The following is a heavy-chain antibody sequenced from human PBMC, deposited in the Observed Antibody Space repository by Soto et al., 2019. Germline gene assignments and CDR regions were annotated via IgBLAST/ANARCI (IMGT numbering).Heavy chain of an antibody. Sequence: GESLKISCKGSGYSFTSYWIGWVRQMPGKGLEWMGIIYPGDSDTRYSPSFQGQVTISADKSISTAYLQWSSLKASDTAMYYCATSAPIAADGTVDYYGMDVWGQGTTVTVSS. CDR2: IYPGDSDT. J-gene: IGHJ6*02. CDR3: ATSAPIAADGTVDYYGMDV. CDR1: GYSFTSYW. V-gene: IGHV5-51*01. D-gene: IGHD6-13*01.